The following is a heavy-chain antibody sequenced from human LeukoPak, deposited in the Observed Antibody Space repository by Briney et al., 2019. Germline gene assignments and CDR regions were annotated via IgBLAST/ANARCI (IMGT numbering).Heavy chain of an antibody. CDR1: GFTFSSSA. D-gene: IGHD1-26*01. CDR3: AKRNSGSYSRRFDS. CDR2: ITDNGGST. Sequence: GGSLRLSCVASGFTFSSSAMSWVRQAPGKGPEWVSTITDNGGSTYLADSVKGRFTISRDNSKNTLHLQMDSLRTEDTAVYYCAKRNSGSYSRRFDSWGQGTLVTVSS. J-gene: IGHJ4*02. V-gene: IGHV3-23*01.